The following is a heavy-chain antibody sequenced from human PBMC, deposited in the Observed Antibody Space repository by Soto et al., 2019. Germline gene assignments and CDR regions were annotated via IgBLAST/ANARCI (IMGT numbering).Heavy chain of an antibody. CDR3: ARGSFSSSSSWFDP. V-gene: IGHV4-31*03. Sequence: SETPSLTCTVSGGSISSGGYYWSWIRQHPGKGLEWIGYIYYSGRTYYNPSLHSRVSIAVDTTENQFSLKLTSVTAADTSVYYCARGSFSSSSSWFDPWGRGTLVTVSS. J-gene: IGHJ5*02. CDR1: GGSISSGGYY. CDR2: IYYSGRT. D-gene: IGHD6-6*01.